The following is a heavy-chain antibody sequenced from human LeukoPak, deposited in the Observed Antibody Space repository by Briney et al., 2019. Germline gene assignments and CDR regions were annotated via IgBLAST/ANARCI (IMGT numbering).Heavy chain of an antibody. CDR2: INHSGST. CDR1: GGSFSGYY. J-gene: IGHJ4*02. CDR3: ARPGGSGYLDY. Sequence: SETLSLTRAVYGGSFSGYYWSWIRQPPGKGLEWIGEINHSGSTNYNTSLKSRVTISVDTSKNQFSLKLSSVTAADTAVYYCARPGGSGYLDYWGQGTLVTVSS. D-gene: IGHD3-3*01. V-gene: IGHV4-34*01.